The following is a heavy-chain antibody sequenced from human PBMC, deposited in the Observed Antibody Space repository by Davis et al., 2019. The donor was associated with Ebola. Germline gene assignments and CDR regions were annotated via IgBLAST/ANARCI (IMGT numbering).Heavy chain of an antibody. J-gene: IGHJ4*02. V-gene: IGHV5-51*01. CDR1: GYSFTSYS. D-gene: IGHD3-10*01. CDR3: ARRAYYYGPGDY. CDR2: IYPGDSET. Sequence: GESLKISCKDSGYSFTSYSNGCVRKMPGKHREWMAMIYPGDSETRDSPSFQGHVTISADKSISTAYLQWSSLKASDTAMYYCARRAYYYGPGDYWGQGTLVTVSS.